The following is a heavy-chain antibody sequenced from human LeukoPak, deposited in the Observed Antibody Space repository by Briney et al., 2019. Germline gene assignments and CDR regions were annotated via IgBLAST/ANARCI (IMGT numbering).Heavy chain of an antibody. CDR3: VKHRNGSWFDY. V-gene: IGHV3-15*01. CDR2: IKSKTDGGTT. Sequence: GGSLRLSCAASGFTFSNAWMSWVRQAPGKGLEWVGRIKSKTDGGTTDCAAPVKGRFTISRDDSKNTLYLQMNSLRVDDTAVYYCVKHRNGSWFDYWGQGALVTVSS. CDR1: GFTFSNAW. D-gene: IGHD2-15*01. J-gene: IGHJ4*02.